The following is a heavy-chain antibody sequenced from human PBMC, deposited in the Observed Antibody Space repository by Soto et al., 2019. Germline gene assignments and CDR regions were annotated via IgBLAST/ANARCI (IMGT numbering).Heavy chain of an antibody. Sequence: QVQLVQSGAEVKKPGASVKVSCKASGYTFTNYGISWVRQAPGQGLEWMGWISAYNGNTNYAQRPQGRVXXTXDKXTNTAYMELRSLRSDDTAVYYCARDGYPAYNWLDPWGQGTLVTVSS. CDR2: ISAYNGNT. V-gene: IGHV1-18*01. D-gene: IGHD5-12*01. CDR1: GYTFTNYG. J-gene: IGHJ5*02. CDR3: ARDGYPAYNWLDP.